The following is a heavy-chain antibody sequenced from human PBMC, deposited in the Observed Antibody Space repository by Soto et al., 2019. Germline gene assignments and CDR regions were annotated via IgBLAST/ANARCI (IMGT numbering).Heavy chain of an antibody. J-gene: IGHJ4*02. CDR2: IIPIFGTA. Sequence: QVQLVQSGAEVKKPGSSVKVSCKASGGTFSSYSINWVRQATGQGLEWMGEIIPIFGTANYAQKFQGRVTITADESTSTAYMALSSLRSEDTAVYYCARDGGRHSGGIDYWGQGTLVTVSS. V-gene: IGHV1-69*01. CDR3: ARDGGRHSGGIDY. CDR1: GGTFSSYS. D-gene: IGHD1-26*01.